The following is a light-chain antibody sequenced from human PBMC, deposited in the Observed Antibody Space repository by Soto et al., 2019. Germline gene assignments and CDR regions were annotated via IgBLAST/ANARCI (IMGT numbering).Light chain of an antibody. V-gene: IGKV3-15*01. CDR1: QSVRTK. J-gene: IGKJ1*01. Sequence: EIVMTQSPATLSVSPGEGATLSCRASQSVRTKLAWYQQKPGQAPRLLIYGASTRATGIPARFSGSGSGTEFTLIISSLQSEDSAVYYCQQYNSWLWTFGQGTKVEIK. CDR3: QQYNSWLWT. CDR2: GAS.